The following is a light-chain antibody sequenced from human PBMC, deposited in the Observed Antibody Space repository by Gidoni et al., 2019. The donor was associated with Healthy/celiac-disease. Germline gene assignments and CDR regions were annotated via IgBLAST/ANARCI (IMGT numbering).Light chain of an antibody. CDR2: GNS. V-gene: IGLV1-40*01. Sequence: QSVLTQPPSVSGAPVQRVTISCTGSSYNIGAGYDVHWYQQLPGTAPKLLIYGNSQLPSGVPDRCFGSKSGTSASLAITGLQADDEADYYCQSYDSSLSGSVFGGGTKLTVL. CDR1: SYNIGAGYD. CDR3: QSYDSSLSGSV. J-gene: IGLJ2*01.